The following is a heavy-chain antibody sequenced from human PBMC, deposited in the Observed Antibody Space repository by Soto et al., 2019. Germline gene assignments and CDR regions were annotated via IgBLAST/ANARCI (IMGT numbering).Heavy chain of an antibody. D-gene: IGHD6-6*01. CDR3: ARDRDKYYSSSSGAFDI. V-gene: IGHV3-21*01. CDR1: GFTFNSYS. Sequence: GGSLRLSCAASGFTFNSYSMNWVRQAPGKGLEWVSSISSSSSYIYYADSVKGRFTISRDNAKNSLYLQMNSLRAEDTAVYYCARDRDKYYSSSSGAFDIWGQGTMVTVSS. CDR2: ISSSSSYI. J-gene: IGHJ3*02.